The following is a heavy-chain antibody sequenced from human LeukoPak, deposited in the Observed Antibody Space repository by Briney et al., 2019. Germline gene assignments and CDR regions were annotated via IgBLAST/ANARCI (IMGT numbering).Heavy chain of an antibody. CDR3: ARTRRDGYSGVVGFDY. V-gene: IGHV4-31*03. J-gene: IGHJ4*02. D-gene: IGHD5-24*01. CDR1: GGSISSGGYY. Sequence: PSQTLSLTCTVSGGSISSGGYYWSWIRQHPGKGLEWIGYIYYSGSTYYNPSLKSRVTISVDTSKNQFSLKLSSVTAADTAVYYCARTRRDGYSGVVGFDYWGQGTQVTVSS. CDR2: IYYSGST.